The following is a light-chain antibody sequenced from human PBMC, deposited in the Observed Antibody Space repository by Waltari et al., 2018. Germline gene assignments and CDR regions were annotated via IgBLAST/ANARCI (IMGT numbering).Light chain of an antibody. V-gene: IGKV3-11*01. Sequence: EIVLTQSPATLSLSPGERATLSCRTSQSVNSYLSWYQHKPGQAPRLLISDASNRATGIPARFRGSGSGTDFTLTISSLEPDDFALYYCQQRFTWPSITFGQGTRLEIK. CDR1: QSVNSY. CDR3: QQRFTWPSIT. CDR2: DAS. J-gene: IGKJ5*01.